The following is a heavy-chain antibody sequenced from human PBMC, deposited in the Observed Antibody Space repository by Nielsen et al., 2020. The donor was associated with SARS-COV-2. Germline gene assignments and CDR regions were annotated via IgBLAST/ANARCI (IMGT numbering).Heavy chain of an antibody. CDR2: ISSSGYT. V-gene: IGHV3-11*05. Sequence: GESLKISCAASGFTFSDYYMRWISQAPGKGLEWVSYISSSGYTNYVDSVKGRFTIPRDNAKHSLYLQMNSLRAEDPAVYYCAREGRKLPLDYWGQGTLVTVSS. D-gene: IGHD5-24*01. CDR1: GFTFSDYY. CDR3: AREGRKLPLDY. J-gene: IGHJ4*02.